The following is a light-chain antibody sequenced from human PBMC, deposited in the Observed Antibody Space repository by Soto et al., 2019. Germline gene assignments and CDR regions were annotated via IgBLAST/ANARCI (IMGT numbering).Light chain of an antibody. CDR3: HQYGTSPQT. CDR2: DAS. CDR1: QMLATIF. Sequence: EIVLTQSPDTLSLSPGERATLSCRPSQMLATIFLAWYQQKPGQAPTLLIYDASSRASGLPDRFSGSGSETDFTLTVSRLELEDFAVYFCHQYGTSPQTFGQGTKVEI. J-gene: IGKJ1*01. V-gene: IGKV3-20*01.